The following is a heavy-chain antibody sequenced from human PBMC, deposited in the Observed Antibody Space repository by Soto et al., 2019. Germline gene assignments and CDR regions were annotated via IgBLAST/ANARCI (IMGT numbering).Heavy chain of an antibody. D-gene: IGHD4-17*01. CDR2: MFYVGAT. Sequence: QVQLQESGPGLVKASQTLSLTCTVSGGAVGTGGYYWAWIRQHPGKGLEWIAYMFYVGATYYNRSLRSRISKSEDPTKHQDNLRMTYVTAADTAVYFYARVPFVDGVYWFDSWGRGTLVTV. J-gene: IGHJ5*01. CDR3: ARVPFVDGVYWFDS. V-gene: IGHV4-31*03. CDR1: GGAVGTGGYY.